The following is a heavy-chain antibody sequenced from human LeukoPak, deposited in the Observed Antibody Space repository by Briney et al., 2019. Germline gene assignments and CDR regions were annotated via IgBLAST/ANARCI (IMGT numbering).Heavy chain of an antibody. CDR1: GFTFSDYD. Sequence: GGSLRLSCAASGFTFSDYDIHWVRQATGKGLELVSAVGTDGDTYYTGSVKGRSPISRENAKNSLYLQMNSLRAGDTAVYYCARVAKERVGGVYYFDYWGQGTLVTVSS. CDR2: VGTDGDT. D-gene: IGHD1-1*01. V-gene: IGHV3-13*01. J-gene: IGHJ4*02. CDR3: ARVAKERVGGVYYFDY.